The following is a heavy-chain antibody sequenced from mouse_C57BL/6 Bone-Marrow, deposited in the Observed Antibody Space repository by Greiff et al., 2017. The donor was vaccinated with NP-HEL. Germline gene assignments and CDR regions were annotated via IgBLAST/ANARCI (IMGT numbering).Heavy chain of an antibody. D-gene: IGHD1-1*01. CDR3: ARNYYGNSYDEYYYAMDC. Sequence: QVQLQQSGAELVKPGASVKISCKASGYTFTDYYINWVKQRPGQGLEWIGKIGPGSGSTYYNEKLKGKATLTADKSSSTAYMQLSSLTSEDSAVYFCARNYYGNSYDEYYYAMDCWGQGTSVTVSS. J-gene: IGHJ4*01. CDR2: IGPGSGST. CDR1: GYTFTDYY. V-gene: IGHV1-77*01.